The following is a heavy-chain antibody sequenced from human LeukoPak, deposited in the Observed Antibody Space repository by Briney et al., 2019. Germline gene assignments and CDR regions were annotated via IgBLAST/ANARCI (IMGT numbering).Heavy chain of an antibody. CDR1: GGSISSGGYY. CDR3: ARDLGYCTNGVCHTRFDY. CDR2: IYYTGST. Sequence: SETLSLTCTVSGGSISSGGYYWSWIRQHPGKGLEWIGYIYYTGSTHYNPSLKSRITISLDTSENQFSLELSSVTAADTAVYYCARDLGYCTNGVCHTRFDYWGQGTLVAVSS. J-gene: IGHJ4*02. D-gene: IGHD2-8*01. V-gene: IGHV4-31*03.